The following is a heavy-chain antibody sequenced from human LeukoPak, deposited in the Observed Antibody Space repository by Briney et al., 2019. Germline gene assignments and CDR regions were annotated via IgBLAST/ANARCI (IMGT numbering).Heavy chain of an antibody. CDR2: IYPGDSET. Sequence: GESLKISCKGSGYRFTSYWIGWVRQMPGKGLEWTGIIYPGDSETIYSPSFQGQVTMSADKSISTAYLQWSSLKASDTAMYYCARRSAARLNWFDPWGQGTLVTVSS. CDR1: GYRFTSYW. V-gene: IGHV5-51*01. CDR3: ARRSAARLNWFDP. J-gene: IGHJ5*02. D-gene: IGHD6-6*01.